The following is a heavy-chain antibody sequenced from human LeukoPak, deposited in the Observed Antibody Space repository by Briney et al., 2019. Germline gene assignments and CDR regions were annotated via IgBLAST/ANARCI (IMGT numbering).Heavy chain of an antibody. CDR3: ARDCSGGSCYSAFDY. CDR1: GFTFSSYS. D-gene: IGHD2-15*01. J-gene: IGHJ4*02. CDR2: ISSRSSYI. Sequence: PGGSLRLACAASGFTFSSYSMNWVRQAPGKGLEWVSSISSRSSYIYYADSVKGRFTISRDNAKNSLYLQMNSLRAEDTAVYYCARDCSGGSCYSAFDYWGQGTLVTASS. V-gene: IGHV3-21*01.